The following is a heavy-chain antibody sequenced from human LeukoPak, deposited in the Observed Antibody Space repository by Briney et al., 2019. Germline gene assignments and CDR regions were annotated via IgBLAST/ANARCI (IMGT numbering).Heavy chain of an antibody. Sequence: GGSLRLSCAASGFTFSSYGMSWVRQAPGKGLEWVSVISGSGGSTDYADSVKGRFTISRDNSKNTLYLQMNSLRAEDTAVYYCAKGMAGAPTFDYWGQGTLVTVSS. CDR1: GFTFSSYG. CDR2: ISGSGGST. CDR3: AKGMAGAPTFDY. J-gene: IGHJ4*02. V-gene: IGHV3-23*01. D-gene: IGHD1-26*01.